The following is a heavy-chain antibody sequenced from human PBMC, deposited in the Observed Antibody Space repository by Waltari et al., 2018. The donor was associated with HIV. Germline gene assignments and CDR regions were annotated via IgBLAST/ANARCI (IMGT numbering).Heavy chain of an antibody. CDR2: ITSGSYM. J-gene: IGHJ2*01. V-gene: IGHV3-21*01. D-gene: IGHD5-18*01. CDR3: ARQGGSYGPDWYFDL. CDR1: AFRFRSYS. Sequence: EVQLLESGGGLCKPGGSLRLPCAASAFRFRSYSMNWVRQAPGKGLEWVSSITSGSYMFYVDSVKGRFTIFRDNTKNSLYLQMNSLRAEDTAVYYCARQGGSYGPDWYFDLWGRDTLVTVAS.